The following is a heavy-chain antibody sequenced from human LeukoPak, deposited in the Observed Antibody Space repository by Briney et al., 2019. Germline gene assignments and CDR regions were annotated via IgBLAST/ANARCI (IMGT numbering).Heavy chain of an antibody. CDR2: IIPILGIA. D-gene: IGHD3-22*01. CDR1: GGTFISYT. V-gene: IGHV1-69*10. CDR3: ARGSYYDSSGYYLQMAYFDY. J-gene: IGHJ4*02. Sequence: SVKVSCKASGGTFISYTISWVRQAPGQGLEWMGRIIPILGIANYAQKFQGRATITADKSTSTAYMEQSSLRSEDTAVYYCARGSYYDSSGYYLQMAYFDYWGQGTLVTVSS.